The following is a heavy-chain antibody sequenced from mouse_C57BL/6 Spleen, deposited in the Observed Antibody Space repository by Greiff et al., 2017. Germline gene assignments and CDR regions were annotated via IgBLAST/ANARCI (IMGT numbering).Heavy chain of an antibody. V-gene: IGHV1-69*01. CDR1: GYTFTSYW. J-gene: IGHJ2*01. Sequence: QVQLQQPGAGLVMPGASVKLSCKASGYTFTSYWMHWVKQRPGQGLEWIGEINPSDSYTNYNPKFKGKSTLSVDKSNRTAYMQLSRLTSEDSAVYYCARRGTTGPEYWGQGTTLTVSS. D-gene: IGHD4-1*02. CDR3: ARRGTTGPEY. CDR2: INPSDSYT.